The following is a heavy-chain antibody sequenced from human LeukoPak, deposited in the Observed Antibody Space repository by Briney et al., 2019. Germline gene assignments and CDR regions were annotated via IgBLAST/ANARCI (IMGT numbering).Heavy chain of an antibody. CDR2: INPNSGGT. Sequence: GASVKVSCKASGYTFTGYYMNWVRQAPGQGLEWMGWINPNSGGTNYAEKFQGRVTMTRDTSISTAYMELSRLRSDDTAVYYCARAPTAAPHYDFWSGYSYNWFDPWGQGTLVTVSS. CDR3: ARAPTAAPHYDFWSGYSYNWFDP. J-gene: IGHJ5*02. V-gene: IGHV1-2*02. D-gene: IGHD3-3*01. CDR1: GYTFTGYY.